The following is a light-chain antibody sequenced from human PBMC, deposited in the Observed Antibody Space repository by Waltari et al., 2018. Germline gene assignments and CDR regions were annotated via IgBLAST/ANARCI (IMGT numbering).Light chain of an antibody. V-gene: IGKV1-5*03. J-gene: IGKJ2*01. Sequence: ISGPANQSISDYLAWYQQKPETSPKLLFSKASILERGVPSRFSGSGSGTTFTLAISSLQPDDSATYYCQQYDSYSSFGQGTKLEIK. CDR1: QSISDY. CDR2: KAS. CDR3: QQYDSYSS.